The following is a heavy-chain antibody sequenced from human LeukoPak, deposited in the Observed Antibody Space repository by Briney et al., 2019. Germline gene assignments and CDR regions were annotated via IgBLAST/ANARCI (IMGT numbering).Heavy chain of an antibody. D-gene: IGHD3-22*01. Sequence: GRSLRLSCAASGFTFSSYGMHWVRQAPGKGLEWVAVIWYDGRNKYYADSVKGRFTISRDNSKKTLYLQMNSLRAEDTAVYYCARGYDDSSGSLDYWGQGTLVTVSS. CDR2: IWYDGRNK. CDR1: GFTFSSYG. J-gene: IGHJ4*02. V-gene: IGHV3-33*01. CDR3: ARGYDDSSGSLDY.